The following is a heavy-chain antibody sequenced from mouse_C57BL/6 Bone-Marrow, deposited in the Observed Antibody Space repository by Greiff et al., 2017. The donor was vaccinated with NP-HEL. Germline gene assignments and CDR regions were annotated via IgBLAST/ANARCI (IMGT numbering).Heavy chain of an antibody. Sequence: EVQLQQSVAELVRPGASVKLSCTASGFTIKNTYMHWVKQRPEQGLEWIGRIDPANGNTKYAPKFQGKATITADTSSNTAYLQLSSLTSEDTAIYYCARGVHYGSSHFDYWGQGTTLTVSS. V-gene: IGHV14-3*01. D-gene: IGHD1-1*01. CDR3: ARGVHYGSSHFDY. CDR1: GFTIKNTY. J-gene: IGHJ2*01. CDR2: IDPANGNT.